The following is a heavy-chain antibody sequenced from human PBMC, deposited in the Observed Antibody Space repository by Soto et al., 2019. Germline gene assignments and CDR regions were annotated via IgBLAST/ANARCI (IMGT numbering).Heavy chain of an antibody. CDR2: INHSGST. D-gene: IGHD3-9*01. Sequence: TSETLSLTCAVYGGSFSGYYWSWIRQPPGKGLEWIGEINHSGSTNYNPSLKSRVTISVDTSRNQFSLKLSSVTAADTAVYYCAVGGYDILTGLGDYYYGMDVWGQGTTVTVSS. V-gene: IGHV4-34*01. CDR3: AVGGYDILTGLGDYYYGMDV. CDR1: GGSFSGYY. J-gene: IGHJ6*02.